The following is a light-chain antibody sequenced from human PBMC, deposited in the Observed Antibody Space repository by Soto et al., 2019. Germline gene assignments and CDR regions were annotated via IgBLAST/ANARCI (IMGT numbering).Light chain of an antibody. CDR1: QDIRND. CDR3: LQDYSYPRT. Sequence: GDRVTITCRASQDIRNDLGRYQQKPGTDPKLLIYGASTLQSEVPSRFSVSGSGTDFTLTINSLQPGDFATYYCLQDYSYPRTFGQGTKVDVK. CDR2: GAS. J-gene: IGKJ1*01. V-gene: IGKV1-6*01.